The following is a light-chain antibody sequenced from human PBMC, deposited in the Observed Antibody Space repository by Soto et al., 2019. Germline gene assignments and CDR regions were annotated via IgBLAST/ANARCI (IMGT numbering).Light chain of an antibody. J-gene: IGLJ1*01. V-gene: IGLV1-40*01. CDR3: QSYEV. CDR2: GNS. Sequence: QPVLTQPPSVSGAPGQRVTISCTGSSSNIGAGYDVHWYQQLPGTAPKLLIYGNSNRPSGVPDRFSGSKSGTSASLAITGLQAEDEADYYCQSYEVFGTGTKLTVL. CDR1: SSNIGAGYD.